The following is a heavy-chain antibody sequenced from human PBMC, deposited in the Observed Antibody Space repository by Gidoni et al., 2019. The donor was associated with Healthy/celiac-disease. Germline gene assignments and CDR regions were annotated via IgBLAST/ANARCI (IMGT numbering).Heavy chain of an antibody. J-gene: IGHJ6*02. D-gene: IGHD3-22*01. V-gene: IGHV4-31*03. CDR3: ARVDVVRYYYGMDV. Sequence: QVQLQESGPGLVKPSQTLSLTCTVSGGSISSGGYYWSWIRQHPGKGLEWIGYIYYRGSTYYNPSLKSRVTISVDTSKNQFSLKLSSVTAADTAVYYCARVDVVRYYYGMDVWGQGTTVTVSS. CDR2: IYYRGST. CDR1: GGSISSGGYY.